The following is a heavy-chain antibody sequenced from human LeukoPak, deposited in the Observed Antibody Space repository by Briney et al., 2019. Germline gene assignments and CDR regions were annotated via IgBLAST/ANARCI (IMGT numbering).Heavy chain of an antibody. CDR3: ARAVILNRFRVAADPEDFDY. J-gene: IGHJ4*02. D-gene: IGHD6-13*01. V-gene: IGHV1-46*01. CDR1: GYTFTSYY. Sequence: GASVKVSCKASGYTFTSYYMHWVRQAPGQGLEWMGIINPSDGSTSYAQRFQGRVTMTRDTSTSTVYMELSSLRSEDTAVYYCARAVILNRFRVAADPEDFDYWGQGTLVTVSS. CDR2: INPSDGST.